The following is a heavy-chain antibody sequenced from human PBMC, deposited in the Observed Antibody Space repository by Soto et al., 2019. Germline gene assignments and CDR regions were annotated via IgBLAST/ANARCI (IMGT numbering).Heavy chain of an antibody. Sequence: EVQLLESGGGLVQPGGSLRLSCAASGFAFSRYVMNWVSKAPGKGLEWVSAISADGYGTYYADSVEGRFTISRDNPKEILFLQMNSLSVEDTAVYYCAKKIVEVAGYDTFDTWGQGTMVTVSS. CDR3: AKKIVEVAGYDTFDT. CDR2: ISADGYGT. D-gene: IGHD6-19*01. V-gene: IGHV3-23*01. J-gene: IGHJ3*02. CDR1: GFAFSRYV.